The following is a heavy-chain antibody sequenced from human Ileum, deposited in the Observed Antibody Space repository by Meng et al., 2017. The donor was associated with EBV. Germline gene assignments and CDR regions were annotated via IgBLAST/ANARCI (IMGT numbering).Heavy chain of an antibody. V-gene: IGHV4-4*03. J-gene: IGHJ1*01. Sequence: GPAPQNPPVTRSLSCGCSGDSTTNSDGWAPARQPPGKWLGGICDNPHSSRSAYNPSLKIRVSMSIDKSKYQFSLKLTSVTAADTALYHCLRKSGGSVWGQGTLVTVSS. CDR3: LRKSGGSV. CDR2: NPHSSRS. D-gene: IGHD2-8*02. CDR1: GDSTTNSDG.